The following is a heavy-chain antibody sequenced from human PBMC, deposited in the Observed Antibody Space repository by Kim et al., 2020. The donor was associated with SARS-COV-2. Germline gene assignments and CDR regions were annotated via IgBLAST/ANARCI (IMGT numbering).Heavy chain of an antibody. J-gene: IGHJ6*02. CDR2: IRSKAYGGTT. CDR1: GLTFGDYA. D-gene: IGHD4-17*01. CDR3: TTAYGDNLGMDV. Sequence: GGSLRLSCTVSGLTFGDYALSWFRQPPGKGLEWVGVIRSKAYGGTTEHAASVKGRFTVSRDDSRSIAYLQMNSLKTEDTAVYFCTTAYGDNLGMDVWGQGTTVTVSS. V-gene: IGHV3-49*03.